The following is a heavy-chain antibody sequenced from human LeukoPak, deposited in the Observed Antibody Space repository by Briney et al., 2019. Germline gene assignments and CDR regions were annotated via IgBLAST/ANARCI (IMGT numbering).Heavy chain of an antibody. CDR1: GGSISSYY. J-gene: IGHJ5*02. D-gene: IGHD2-2*01. Sequence: SETLSLTCTASGGSISSYYWSWIRQPPGKGLEWIGYIYYSGSTNYNPSLKSRVTISVDTSKNQFSLKLSSVTAADTAVYYCARAGYCSSTSCYVSWFDPWGQGTLVTVSS. V-gene: IGHV4-59*12. CDR2: IYYSGST. CDR3: ARAGYCSSTSCYVSWFDP.